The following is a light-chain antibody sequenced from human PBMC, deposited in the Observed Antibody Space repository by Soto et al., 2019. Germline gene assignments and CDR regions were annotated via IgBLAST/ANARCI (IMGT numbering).Light chain of an antibody. CDR3: AAWDDSLSGYV. CDR2: RNN. V-gene: IGLV1-47*01. CDR1: SSNIGSNY. Sequence: QSALTQPPSASGTPGQRVTISCSGSSSNIGSNYVYWYQQLPGTAPKLLIYRNNQRPSGVPDRFSGSKSGTSASLAISGIRSEDEADYYCAAWDDSLSGYVFGTGTKVTVL. J-gene: IGLJ1*01.